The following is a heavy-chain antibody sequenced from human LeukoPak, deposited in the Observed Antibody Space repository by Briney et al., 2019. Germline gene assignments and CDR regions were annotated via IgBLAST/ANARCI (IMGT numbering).Heavy chain of an antibody. CDR3: ARDRGVVTAFDY. V-gene: IGHV3-7*01. Sequence: GGSLRLSCAASGIIFGNFWMSWVRQAPGKGLEWVANIIQDGSDKYYADSVKGRFTISRDNARNSLYLQMNSLRAEDTAVYYCARDRGVVTAFDYWGQGTLVTVSS. D-gene: IGHD2-21*02. J-gene: IGHJ4*02. CDR2: IIQDGSDK. CDR1: GIIFGNFW.